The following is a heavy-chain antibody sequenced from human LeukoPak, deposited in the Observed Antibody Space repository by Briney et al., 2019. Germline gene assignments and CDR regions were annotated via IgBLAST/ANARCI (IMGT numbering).Heavy chain of an antibody. J-gene: IGHJ6*02. CDR2: ISSSGSTI. V-gene: IGHV3-11*01. CDR1: GFTFSDYY. D-gene: IGHD6-13*01. Sequence: PGGSLRLSCAASGFTFSDYYMSWIRQAPGKGLEWVSYISSSGSTIYYADSVKGRFTISRDNAKNSLYLQMNSLRAEDTAVYYCARDSRIAAAGTRVLGYYYGMDVWGQGTTVTVSS. CDR3: ARDSRIAAAGTRVLGYYYGMDV.